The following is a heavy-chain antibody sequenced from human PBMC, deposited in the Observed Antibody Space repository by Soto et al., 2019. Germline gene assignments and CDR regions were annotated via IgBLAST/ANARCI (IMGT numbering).Heavy chain of an antibody. D-gene: IGHD4-4*01. V-gene: IGHV3-7*04. J-gene: IGHJ4*02. CDR1: GFTFNRYW. CDR2: INQDGSEK. Sequence: EVQLVESGGGLVQPGGSQRLSCAASGFTFNRYWMKWVRQAPGRGLERMGNINQDGSEKHYVGSVKARLTTARDNAKDSVYLQMNGLKAEDTDMYYCARGGYDYSTPFDYWGQGTLVTVSS. CDR3: ARGGYDYSTPFDY.